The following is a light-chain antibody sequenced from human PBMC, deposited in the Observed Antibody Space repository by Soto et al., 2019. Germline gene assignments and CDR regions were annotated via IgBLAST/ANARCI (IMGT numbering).Light chain of an antibody. CDR1: SSDIGSYDH. CDR2: AVS. Sequence: SALTQPASVSGSPGQSITISCSGTSSDIGSYDHVAWYQQFPGKSPKLIIYAVSDRPSGVSDRFSGSKSGISASLTISGLQTEDEADYYCISYTDRQSDLFGTGTKVTVL. V-gene: IGLV2-14*03. CDR3: ISYTDRQSDL. J-gene: IGLJ1*01.